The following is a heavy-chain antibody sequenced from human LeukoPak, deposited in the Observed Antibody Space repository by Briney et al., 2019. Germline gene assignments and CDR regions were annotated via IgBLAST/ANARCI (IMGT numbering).Heavy chain of an antibody. J-gene: IGHJ3*02. D-gene: IGHD3-9*01. V-gene: IGHV3-23*01. CDR3: AKESPRLRYFDWLGGAFDI. Sequence: GGSLRLSCAASGFTFSSYAMSWVRQAPGKGLEWVSAISGSGGSTYYADSVKGRFTISRDNSKNTLYLQMNSLRAEDTAVYYCAKESPRLRYFDWLGGAFDIWGQGTMVTVSS. CDR2: ISGSGGST. CDR1: GFTFSSYA.